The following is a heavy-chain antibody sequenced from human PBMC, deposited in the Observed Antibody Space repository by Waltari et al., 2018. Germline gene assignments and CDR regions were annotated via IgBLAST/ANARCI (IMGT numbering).Heavy chain of an antibody. V-gene: IGHV3-7*01. CDR3: ARRNGCDY. J-gene: IGHJ4*02. CDR1: GFTFSDNC. D-gene: IGHD6-19*01. Sequence: EVQLVESGGGLVQPGGSLRLSCAASGFTFSDNCMTWVRQAPGKGLEWVANIKQDGSEKYYVDSVKGRFTISRDNAKNSLYLQMNSLRAEDSAVYYCARRNGCDYWGQGTLVTVSS. CDR2: IKQDGSEK.